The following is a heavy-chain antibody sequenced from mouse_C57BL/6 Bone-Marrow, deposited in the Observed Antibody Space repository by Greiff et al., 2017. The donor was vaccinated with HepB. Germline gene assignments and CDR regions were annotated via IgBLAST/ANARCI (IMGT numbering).Heavy chain of an antibody. CDR1: GYTFTDYY. CDR3: ARGGYYPYYFDY. D-gene: IGHD2-3*01. CDR2: IFPGSGST. Sequence: QVQLKESGPELVKPGASVKISCKASGYTFTDYYINWVKQRPGQGLEWIGWIFPGSGSTYYNEKFKGKATLTVVKSSSTAYMLLSSLTSEDSAVDFCARGGYYPYYFDYWGQGTTLTVSS. J-gene: IGHJ2*01. V-gene: IGHV1-75*01.